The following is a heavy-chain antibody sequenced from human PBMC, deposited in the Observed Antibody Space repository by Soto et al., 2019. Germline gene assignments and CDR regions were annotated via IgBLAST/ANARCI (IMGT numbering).Heavy chain of an antibody. CDR1: GASIGSTTYC. J-gene: IGHJ4*02. Sequence: SETLSLTCAVSGASIGSTTYCWGWLRQPAGKGLEWIGYVEYSGITNYNPSLKSRVTISVDTSKNQFSLRLSSVTAADTAVYYCATMGTPATGLYFFDYWGQGSLVTVSS. CDR2: VEYSGIT. V-gene: IGHV4-61*05. D-gene: IGHD2-15*01. CDR3: ATMGTPATGLYFFDY.